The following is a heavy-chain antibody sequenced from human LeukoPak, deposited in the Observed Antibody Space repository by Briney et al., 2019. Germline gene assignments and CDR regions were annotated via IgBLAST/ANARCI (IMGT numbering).Heavy chain of an antibody. V-gene: IGHV3-48*03. Sequence: GGSLRLSCAASGFTFSSYEMNWVRQAPGKGLEWVSYISSSGSTIYYADSVKGRFTISRDNAKNSLYLQMNSLRAEDMALYYCAKTSTSYCAGDCLPGYFDLWGRGTLVTVSS. CDR2: ISSSGSTI. CDR1: GFTFSSYE. J-gene: IGHJ2*01. D-gene: IGHD2-21*02. CDR3: AKTSTSYCAGDCLPGYFDL.